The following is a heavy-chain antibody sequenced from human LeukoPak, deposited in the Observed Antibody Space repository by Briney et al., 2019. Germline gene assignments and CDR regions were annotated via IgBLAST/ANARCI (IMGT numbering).Heavy chain of an antibody. D-gene: IGHD5/OR15-5a*01. Sequence: SETLPLTCTVSGGSINSYYWSWIRQSPGKGLEWIGYIYDSGSTNYNPSLKSRVTISIDTSKNQFSLKLSSVTAADTAVYYCARDVSRRRFDYWGQGTLVTVSS. CDR3: ARDVSRRRFDY. CDR2: IYDSGST. V-gene: IGHV4-59*01. CDR1: GGSINSYY. J-gene: IGHJ4*02.